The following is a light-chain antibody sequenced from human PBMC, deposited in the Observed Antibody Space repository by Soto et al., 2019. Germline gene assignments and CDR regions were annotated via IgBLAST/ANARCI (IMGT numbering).Light chain of an antibody. CDR3: QQRNNWPWT. Sequence: EIVLTQSPGTLSLSPGERATLSCRASQSVSSYLAWYQQKAGQAPRLLSYEGSNRATGIPTRFSGSGSGTEFTLTISGLEPEDFEVYYCQQRNNWPWTFGQGTKVDIK. J-gene: IGKJ1*01. V-gene: IGKV3-11*01. CDR1: QSVSSY. CDR2: EGS.